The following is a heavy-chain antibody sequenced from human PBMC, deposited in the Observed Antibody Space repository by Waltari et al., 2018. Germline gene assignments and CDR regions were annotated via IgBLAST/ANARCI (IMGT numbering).Heavy chain of an antibody. CDR3: AREPYGDLYYYYGMDV. CDR1: GGTFSSYA. CDR2: IIPIFGTA. J-gene: IGHJ6*02. V-gene: IGHV1-69*01. D-gene: IGHD4-17*01. Sequence: VQLVESGAEVKKPGSSVKVSCKASGGTFSSYAISWVRQAPGQGLEWMGGIIPIFGTANYAQKFQGRGTITADESTSTAYMELSSLRSEDTAVYYCAREPYGDLYYYYGMDVWGQGTTVTVSS.